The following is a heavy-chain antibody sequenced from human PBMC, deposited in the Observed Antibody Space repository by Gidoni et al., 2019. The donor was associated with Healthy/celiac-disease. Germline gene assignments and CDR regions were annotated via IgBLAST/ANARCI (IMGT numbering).Heavy chain of an antibody. V-gene: IGHV2-26*01. Sequence: HVTLKESGPFLVKPTETLTLTCTFSGFSLSNARMGVSWIRQPPGKALEWLAHIFSNDEKSYSTSLKSRLTISKDTSKSQVVLTMTNMDPVDTATYYCARTHTAMASYYFDYWGQGTLVTVSS. CDR2: IFSNDEK. CDR1: GFSLSNARMG. D-gene: IGHD5-18*01. J-gene: IGHJ4*02. CDR3: ARTHTAMASYYFDY.